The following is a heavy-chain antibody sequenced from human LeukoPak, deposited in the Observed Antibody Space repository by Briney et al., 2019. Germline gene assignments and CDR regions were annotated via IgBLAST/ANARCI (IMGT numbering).Heavy chain of an antibody. CDR3: AKVPYSDYGSGRPPFMDA. V-gene: IGHV3-23*01. J-gene: IGHJ6*02. D-gene: IGHD3-10*01. CDR1: GFTFATYA. CDR2: LSDSGGDT. Sequence: GGSLRLSCAASGFTFATYAMSWVRQAPGKGLEWGSTLSDSGGDTYYADSVKGRFTISRDKSKNTLYRQMNSLRAEDTAVYYCAKVPYSDYGSGRPPFMDAWGQGTTVAISS.